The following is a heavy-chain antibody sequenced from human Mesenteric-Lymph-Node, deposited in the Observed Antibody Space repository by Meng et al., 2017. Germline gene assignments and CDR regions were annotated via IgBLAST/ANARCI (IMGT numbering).Heavy chain of an antibody. V-gene: IGHV4-4*02. CDR2: IYHSGRT. CDR1: GGSIRNDQW. D-gene: IGHD6-13*01. J-gene: IGHJ5*02. CDR3: ARVAAAGNEWFDP. Sequence: QGQLGESGPGLGKPSGTLSPACDVSGGSIRNDQWWSWVRQAPGKGLEWIGEIYHSGRTNYNPSVKSRVSMSVDKSQNHFSLRLSSVTAADTAVYYCARVAAAGNEWFDPWGQGTLVTVSS.